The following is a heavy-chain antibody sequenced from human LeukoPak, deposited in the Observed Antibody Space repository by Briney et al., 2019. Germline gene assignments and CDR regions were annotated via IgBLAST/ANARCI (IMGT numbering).Heavy chain of an antibody. CDR2: IKSKTDGGTT. D-gene: IGHD3-3*01. CDR1: GFTFSNAW. CDR3: TTGPPLITIFGVVLNYHYMDV. J-gene: IGHJ6*03. Sequence: PGGSLRLSCAASGFTFSNAWMSWVRQAPGKGLEWVGRIKSKTDGGTTDYAAPVKGRFTISRDDSKNTLYLQMNSLKTEDTAVYYCTTGPPLITIFGVVLNYHYMDVWGKGTTVTVSS. V-gene: IGHV3-15*01.